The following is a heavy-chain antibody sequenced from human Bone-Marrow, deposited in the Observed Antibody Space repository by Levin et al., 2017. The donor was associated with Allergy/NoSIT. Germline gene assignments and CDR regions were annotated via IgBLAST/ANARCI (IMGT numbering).Heavy chain of an antibody. J-gene: IGHJ5*02. CDR1: GGSVSSGSYY. CDR3: ARDLLSDCISTSCQNWFDP. Sequence: SETLSLTCTVSGGSVSSGSYYWSWIRQPPGKGLEWIGYIYYSGSTNYNPSLKSRVTISVDTSKNQFSLKLSSVTAADTAVYYCARDLLSDCISTSCQNWFDPWGQGTLVTVSS. D-gene: IGHD2-2*01. V-gene: IGHV4-61*01. CDR2: IYYSGST.